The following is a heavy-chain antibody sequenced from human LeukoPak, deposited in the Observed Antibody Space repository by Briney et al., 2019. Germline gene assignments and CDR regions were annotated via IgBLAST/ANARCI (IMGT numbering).Heavy chain of an antibody. CDR2: IYHSGST. CDR1: GYSISSGYY. CDR3: ARLGRYSGYGYLDY. D-gene: IGHD5-12*01. J-gene: IGHJ4*02. V-gene: IGHV4-38-2*01. Sequence: SETLSLTFAVSGYSISSGYYWGWIRPPPGKGLEWIGNIYHSGSTYYNPSLKSRVTISVDTSNNQFSLKLSSVTAADTAVYYCARLGRYSGYGYLDYWGQGTLVTVSS.